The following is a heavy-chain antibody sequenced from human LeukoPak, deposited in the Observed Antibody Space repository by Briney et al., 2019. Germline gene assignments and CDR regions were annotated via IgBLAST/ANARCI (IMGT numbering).Heavy chain of an antibody. CDR1: GYTFTGYY. D-gene: IGHD3-3*01. CDR3: AREGVVITENFDY. CDR2: INPNSGGT. V-gene: IGHV1-2*02. Sequence: ASVTVSCKASGYTFTGYYMHWVRQAPGQGLEWMGWINPNSGGTNYAQKFQGRVTMTRDTSISTAYMELSRLRSDDTAVYYCAREGVVITENFDYWGQGTLVTVSS. J-gene: IGHJ4*02.